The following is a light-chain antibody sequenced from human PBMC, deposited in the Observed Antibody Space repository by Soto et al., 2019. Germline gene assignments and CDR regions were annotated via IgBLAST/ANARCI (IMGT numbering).Light chain of an antibody. CDR1: QSISKY. CDR2: AAS. V-gene: IGKV1-39*01. J-gene: IGKJ4*01. Sequence: IQMTQSPSSLSASVGDRVTITCRASQSISKYLNWYQQKQGKAPKLLIYAASSLHSGVPSRFSGSGSGTDFTLTISSLQPEDFATYFCQQSYIAPPLTFGGGTNVEF. CDR3: QQSYIAPPLT.